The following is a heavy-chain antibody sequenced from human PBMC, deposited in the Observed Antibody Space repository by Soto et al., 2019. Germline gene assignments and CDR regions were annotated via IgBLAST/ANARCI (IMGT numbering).Heavy chain of an antibody. CDR3: TTSYSGSYRPLDY. J-gene: IGHJ4*02. CDR2: IKSKTYGGTT. D-gene: IGHD1-26*01. Sequence: EVQLVESGGGLVKPGGSLRLSCAASGFTFSDAWMNWVRQAPGKGLEWVGRIKSKTYGGTTDYAAPVKGRFTISRDDSQNTLYLQMDSLKTEDTAVYYCTTSYSGSYRPLDYWGQGTLVTVSS. CDR1: GFTFSDAW. V-gene: IGHV3-15*07.